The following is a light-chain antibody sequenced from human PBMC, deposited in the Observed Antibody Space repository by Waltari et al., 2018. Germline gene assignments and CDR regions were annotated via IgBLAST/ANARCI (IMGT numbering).Light chain of an antibody. CDR3: QQHNYWYT. Sequence: VLTQSPASLSLSPGQRATLSCRASESLSIFLAWYQQKPGQAPRLLMYDASKRAAGVPARFSGSGSETDFTLTISNLQPEDSAVYYCQQHNYWYTFGQGTNLEIK. J-gene: IGKJ2*01. CDR2: DAS. CDR1: ESLSIF. V-gene: IGKV3-11*01.